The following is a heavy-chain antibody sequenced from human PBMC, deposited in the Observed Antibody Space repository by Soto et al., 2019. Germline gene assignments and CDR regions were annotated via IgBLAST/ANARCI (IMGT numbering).Heavy chain of an antibody. D-gene: IGHD3-22*01. CDR2: IYYSGST. CDR1: GGSISTSSYY. V-gene: IGHV4-39*01. J-gene: IGHJ4*02. CDR3: ARDYDSSGDY. Sequence: QLQLQESGPGLVKPSETLSLTCTVSGGSISTSSYYWGWIRQAPGKGLECIGSIYYSGSTYYNPSLKSRVNISVDTSKNQFSLKLSAVTAADTAVYYCARDYDSSGDYWGQGTLVTVSS.